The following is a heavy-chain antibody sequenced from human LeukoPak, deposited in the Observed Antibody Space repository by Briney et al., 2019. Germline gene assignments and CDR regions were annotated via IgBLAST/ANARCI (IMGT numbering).Heavy chain of an antibody. CDR3: ASSHSSGWYYFDY. Sequence: GGSLRLSCAASGLSFSTYTMNWVRQAPGKGLEWVAVISYDGSNKYYADSVKGRFTISRDNSKNTLYLQMNSLRAEDTAVYYCASSHSSGWYYFDYWGQGTLVTVSS. J-gene: IGHJ4*02. V-gene: IGHV3-30-3*01. CDR1: GLSFSTYT. D-gene: IGHD6-19*01. CDR2: ISYDGSNK.